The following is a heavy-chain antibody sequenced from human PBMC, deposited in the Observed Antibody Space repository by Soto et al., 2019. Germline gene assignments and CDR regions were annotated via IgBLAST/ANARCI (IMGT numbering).Heavy chain of an antibody. Sequence: QVQLVESGGGVVQPGRSLRLSCAASGFTFSSYGMHWVRQAPGKGLEWVAVISYDGSNKYYADSVKGRFTISRENSKNTLYLQMNSLRAEDTAVYYCAKSPWRWSSSWYYFDYWGQGTLVTVSS. D-gene: IGHD6-13*01. J-gene: IGHJ4*02. CDR1: GFTFSSYG. CDR2: ISYDGSNK. CDR3: AKSPWRWSSSWYYFDY. V-gene: IGHV3-30*18.